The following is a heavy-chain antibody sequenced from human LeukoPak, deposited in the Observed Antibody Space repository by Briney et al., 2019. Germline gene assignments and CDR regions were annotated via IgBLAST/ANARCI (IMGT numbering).Heavy chain of an antibody. CDR1: GGSISSGGYS. CDR3: ARVRVVISAFDI. D-gene: IGHD3-3*01. CDR2: IYHSGST. V-gene: IGHV4-30-2*01. Sequence: SETLSLTCAGSGGSISSGGYSWSWIRQPPGKGLGWIGYIYHSGSTYYNPSLKSRVTISVDRSKNQFSLKLSSVTAADTAVYYCARVRVVISAFDIWGQGTMVTVSS. J-gene: IGHJ3*02.